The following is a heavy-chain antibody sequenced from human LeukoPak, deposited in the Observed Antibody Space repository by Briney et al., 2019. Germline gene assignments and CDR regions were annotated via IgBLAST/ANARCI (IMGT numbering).Heavy chain of an antibody. CDR3: AREYSAFDY. Sequence: SETLSLTCTVSGGSMSGYSNYKWSWIRQPPGKGLEWIGYIYYHGSTNYNPSLKSRVTFSVDTSKNQFSLKLTSVTAADTAVYYCAREYSAFDYWGQGTLVTVSS. V-gene: IGHV4-61*01. J-gene: IGHJ4*02. D-gene: IGHD6-13*01. CDR2: IYYHGST. CDR1: GGSMSGYSNYK.